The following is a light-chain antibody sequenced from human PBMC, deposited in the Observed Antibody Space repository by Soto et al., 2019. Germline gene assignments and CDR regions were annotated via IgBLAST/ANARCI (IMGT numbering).Light chain of an antibody. CDR3: QQYDNWPFT. Sequence: EIVMTQSPATLSVSPGERATLSCRASQSVSSNLAWYQQKPGQPPRLLIYGASTRATGIPARFSGSGSGTEFTLPIGSLQSEDFAVYYCQQYDNWPFTFGPGTKVDIK. V-gene: IGKV3-15*01. CDR1: QSVSSN. J-gene: IGKJ3*01. CDR2: GAS.